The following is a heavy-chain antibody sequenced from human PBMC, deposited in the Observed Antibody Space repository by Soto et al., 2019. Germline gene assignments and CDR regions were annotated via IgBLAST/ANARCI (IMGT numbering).Heavy chain of an antibody. CDR3: AIQDCPNDECLEAAVTAGGAREY. CDR2: ISGDGTTT. Sequence: EVQLVESGGGLVQPGKALRLSCAASGFTFSKYWMHWGRQAPGKGPVWVSYISGDGTTTDYADSVKGRFTISRDNAKNTLYLQMYSLRVEDTAVYYCAIQDCPNDECLEAAVTAGGAREYWGQVAQFNVAS. CDR1: GFTFSKYW. V-gene: IGHV3-74*01. J-gene: IGHJ1*01. D-gene: IGHD2-8*01.